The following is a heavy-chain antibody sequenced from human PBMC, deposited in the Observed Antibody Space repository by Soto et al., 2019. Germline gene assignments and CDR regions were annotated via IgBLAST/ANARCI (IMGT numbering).Heavy chain of an antibody. CDR2: ISTSGTTI. Sequence: EVQLVESGGGLVQPGGSLRLSCEASGFTFSSYNMNWVRQAPGKGLEWVSYISTSGTTIYYTDSVKGRFTISRDNAKNSLYLLMSSLRDEDTAVYYCARYDYSNYGASDVWGQGTTVTVSS. V-gene: IGHV3-48*02. D-gene: IGHD4-4*01. CDR3: ARYDYSNYGASDV. J-gene: IGHJ6*02. CDR1: GFTFSSYN.